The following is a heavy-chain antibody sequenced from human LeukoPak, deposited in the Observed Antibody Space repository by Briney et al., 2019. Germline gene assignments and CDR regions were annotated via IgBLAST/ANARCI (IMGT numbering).Heavy chain of an antibody. CDR3: ARERGTRGYSYGFFDY. V-gene: IGHV4-39*02. J-gene: IGHJ4*02. Sequence: SETLSLTCTVSGGSISSSSYYWGWIRQPPGKGLEWIGSIYYSGSTYYNPSLKSRVTISVDTSKNQFSLKLSSVTAADTAVYYCARERGTRGYSYGFFDYWGQGTLVTVSS. D-gene: IGHD5-18*01. CDR2: IYYSGST. CDR1: GGSISSSSYY.